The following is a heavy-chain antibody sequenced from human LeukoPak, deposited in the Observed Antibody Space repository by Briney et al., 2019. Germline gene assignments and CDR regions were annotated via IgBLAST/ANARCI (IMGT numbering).Heavy chain of an antibody. J-gene: IGHJ6*03. V-gene: IGHV1-46*01. Sequence: ASVKVSCKASGYTFTNYYMHWVRQAPGQGLEWMGIINPSGGSTSYAQKFQGRVTMTRDMSTSTDYMELISLRSEDTAVYYCARGKGIQLWGGRSYYYYYYMDVWGKGTTVTISS. CDR2: INPSGGST. D-gene: IGHD5-18*01. CDR1: GYTFTNYY. CDR3: ARGKGIQLWGGRSYYYYYYMDV.